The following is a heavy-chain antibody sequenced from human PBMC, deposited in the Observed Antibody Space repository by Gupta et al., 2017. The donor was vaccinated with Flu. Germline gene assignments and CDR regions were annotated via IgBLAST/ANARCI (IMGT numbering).Heavy chain of an antibody. J-gene: IGHJ4*02. V-gene: IGHV4-61*02. CDR2: VTTRGST. CDR3: ARYPEDGYGHFDY. D-gene: IGHD5-12*01. CDR1: GDSTRSVIYH. Sequence: QVQLQESGPGLVQPSQTLSLTCTVSGDSTRSVIYHWSWIRQPAGKGLLWMGCVTTRGSTFYIPSLKSHITISEDRSRNQFSLNVRSVTAADTAVYYCARYPEDGYGHFDYWGQGILVTVSS.